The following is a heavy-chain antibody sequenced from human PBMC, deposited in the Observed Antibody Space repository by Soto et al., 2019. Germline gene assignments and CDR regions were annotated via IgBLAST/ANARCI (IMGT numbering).Heavy chain of an antibody. CDR2: IKHSGIT. V-gene: IGHV4-34*01. D-gene: IGHD3-10*02. CDR3: ARVGNPVFFFQAEDGIRDVRSVSAFLLNRSSDL. Sequence: LGKGLERMWVIKHSGITNYNPSLRSRVPISVDTSKNHFSLKLSSVTAADTAVYYCARVGNPVFFFQAEDGIRDVRSVSAFLLNRSSDL. J-gene: IGHJ2*01.